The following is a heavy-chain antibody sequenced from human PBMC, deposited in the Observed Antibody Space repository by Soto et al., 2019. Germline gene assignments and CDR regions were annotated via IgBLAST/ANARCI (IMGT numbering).Heavy chain of an antibody. J-gene: IGHJ3*02. CDR1: GYTFTSYG. D-gene: IGHD2-15*01. CDR2: ISAYNGNT. Sequence: QVQLVQSGAEVKKPGASVKVSCKASGYTFTSYGISWVRQAHGQGLEWMGWISAYNGNTNYAQKLQGRVTMTTDTSTSTAYMELRSLRSDDTAVYYCARSIIGYCSGGSCYAYFDIWGQGTMVTVSS. V-gene: IGHV1-18*01. CDR3: ARSIIGYCSGGSCYAYFDI.